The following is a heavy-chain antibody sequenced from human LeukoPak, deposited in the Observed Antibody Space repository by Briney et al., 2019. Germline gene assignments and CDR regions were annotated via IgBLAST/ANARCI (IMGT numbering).Heavy chain of an antibody. CDR1: GFTFSSYA. V-gene: IGHV3-23*01. CDR3: ARDPDSSGWSSIEY. CDR2: ISGSGGST. Sequence: PGGSLRLSCAASGFTFSSYAMSWVRQAPGKGLEWVSAISGSGGSTNYADSVKGRFTISRDNAKNTLYLQMNSLRAEDTAVYYCARDPDSSGWSSIEYWGQGTLVTVSS. J-gene: IGHJ4*02. D-gene: IGHD6-19*01.